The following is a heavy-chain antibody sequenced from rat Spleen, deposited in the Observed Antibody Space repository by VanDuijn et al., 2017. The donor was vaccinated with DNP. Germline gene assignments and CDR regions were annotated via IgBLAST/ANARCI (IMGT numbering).Heavy chain of an antibody. Sequence: EVQLVESGGGLVQPGRSLKVSCAASGFTFSDYNMAWVRLAPKKGLEWVATISHDGSSTYYRDSVKGRFTISRDNAKRTLYLQMDSLRSEETATYYCTKAGGYSPWYFDYWGQGVMVTVSS. CDR1: GFTFSDYN. V-gene: IGHV5-7*01. CDR3: TKAGGYSPWYFDY. D-gene: IGHD1-11*01. J-gene: IGHJ2*01. CDR2: ISHDGSST.